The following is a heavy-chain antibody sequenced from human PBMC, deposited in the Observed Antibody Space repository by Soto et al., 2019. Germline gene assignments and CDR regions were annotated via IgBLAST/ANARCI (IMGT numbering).Heavy chain of an antibody. J-gene: IGHJ5*02. CDR2: IIPIFGTA. D-gene: IGHD2-15*01. Sequence: SVKVSCKASGGTFSSYAISWVRQAPGQGLEWMGGIIPIFGTANYAQKFQGRVTITADESTSTAYMELSSLRSEDTAVYYCARVVCSGGSCYAEQTWFDPWGQGTLVTVSS. V-gene: IGHV1-69*13. CDR1: GGTFSSYA. CDR3: ARVVCSGGSCYAEQTWFDP.